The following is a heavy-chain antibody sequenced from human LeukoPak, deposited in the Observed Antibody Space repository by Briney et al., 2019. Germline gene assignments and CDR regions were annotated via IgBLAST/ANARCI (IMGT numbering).Heavy chain of an antibody. CDR1: GGSISSYY. V-gene: IGHV4-59*08. Sequence: WETLSLTCTVSGGSISSYYWSWVRQPPGKGLEWMGHIYYSGSTNYTPSLNRRLTISVDTSKNQFSLKLSSVTAADTAVYYCARTGRFLERPFDYWGQGTLVTVSS. CDR3: ARTGRFLERPFDY. D-gene: IGHD3-3*01. J-gene: IGHJ4*02. CDR2: IYYSGST.